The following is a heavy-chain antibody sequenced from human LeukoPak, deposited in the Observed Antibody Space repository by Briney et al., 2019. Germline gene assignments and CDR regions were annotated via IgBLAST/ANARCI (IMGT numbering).Heavy chain of an antibody. Sequence: GGSLRLSCAATGFAFSTYWMSWVRQAPGKGLEWVANIKQDGSEKYYVDSVKGRFTISRDNAKNSLYLQMDSLRAEDTAVYYCARARYCSSTNCYKYYWGQGTLVTVSS. CDR3: ARARYCSSTNCYKYY. J-gene: IGHJ4*02. D-gene: IGHD2-2*02. CDR1: GFAFSTYW. V-gene: IGHV3-7*01. CDR2: IKQDGSEK.